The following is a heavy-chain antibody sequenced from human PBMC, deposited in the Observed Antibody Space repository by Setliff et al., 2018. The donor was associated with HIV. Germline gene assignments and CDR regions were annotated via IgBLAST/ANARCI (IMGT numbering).Heavy chain of an antibody. CDR1: GHTFTDYY. CDR3: ARSPFGSGWGPSSVAYMDV. CDR2: ITNNNGGT. D-gene: IGHD3-3*01. Sequence: GASVKVSCKASGHTFTDYYLHWVRQAPGEGLEWMGWITNNNGGTNYAQKFQGRVTMTRDTSISTDYMELSGLKSDDSAVYYCARSPFGSGWGPSSVAYMDVWGKGTAVTVS. J-gene: IGHJ6*03. V-gene: IGHV1-2*02.